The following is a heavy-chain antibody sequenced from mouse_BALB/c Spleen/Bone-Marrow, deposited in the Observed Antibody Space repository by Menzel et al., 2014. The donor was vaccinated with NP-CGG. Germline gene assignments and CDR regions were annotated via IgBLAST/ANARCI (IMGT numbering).Heavy chain of an antibody. D-gene: IGHD2-4*01. CDR3: ARHAYYDQTEVSFVY. J-gene: IGHJ3*01. V-gene: IGHV5-9-2*01. CDR2: ISGGGSYT. CDR1: GFSFNSYG. Sequence: EVHLVESGGGLVKSGGSLKLSCAASGFSFNSYGMSWVRQTPEKRLEWVATISGGGSYTFYPDSVKGRFTISRDNAKNNLYLRLSSLRSEDTALYYCARHAYYDQTEVSFVYWGQGTLVTVSA.